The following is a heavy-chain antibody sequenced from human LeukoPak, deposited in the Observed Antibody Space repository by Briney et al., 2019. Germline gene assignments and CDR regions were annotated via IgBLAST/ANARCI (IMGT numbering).Heavy chain of an antibody. D-gene: IGHD3-22*01. CDR1: GGSISSYY. Sequence: SETLSLTCTVSGGSISSYYWSWIRQPPGKGLEWIGYIYYSGSTNYNPSLKSRVTISVDTSKNQFSLKLSSVTAADTAVYYCARVSMIVVPGAFDIWGQGTMVTVSP. CDR3: ARVSMIVVPGAFDI. CDR2: IYYSGST. J-gene: IGHJ3*02. V-gene: IGHV4-59*01.